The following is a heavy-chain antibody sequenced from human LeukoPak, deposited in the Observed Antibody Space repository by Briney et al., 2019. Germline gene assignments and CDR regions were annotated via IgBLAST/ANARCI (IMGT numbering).Heavy chain of an antibody. CDR1: GGSISSNDYY. V-gene: IGHV4-61*05. D-gene: IGHD6-19*01. CDR3: TRGWSAGGVFDI. Sequence: SETLSLTCNVSGGSISSNDYYWGWIRQPPGKGLEWIGRVYSSGSTNYNSSLKSRLTISMDTSQNHFSLELISVTAADTAMYYCTRGWSAGGVFDIWGQGTMVTVSS. J-gene: IGHJ3*02. CDR2: VYSSGST.